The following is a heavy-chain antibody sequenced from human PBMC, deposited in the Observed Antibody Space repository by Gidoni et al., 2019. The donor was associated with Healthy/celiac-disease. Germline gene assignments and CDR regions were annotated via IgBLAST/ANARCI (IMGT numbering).Heavy chain of an antibody. V-gene: IGHV1-69*04. CDR2: IIPILGIA. CDR1: GGTFSSYA. D-gene: IGHD6-19*01. CDR3: ARAVAGTSATPEYFQH. Sequence: VYLVQSGAEVTKPGSSVEVSCKSSGGTFSSYAISWVRQAPGQGLEWMGRIIPILGIANYAQKFQGRVTITADKSTSTAYMELSSLRSEDTAVYYCARAVAGTSATPEYFQHWGQGTLVTVSS. J-gene: IGHJ1*01.